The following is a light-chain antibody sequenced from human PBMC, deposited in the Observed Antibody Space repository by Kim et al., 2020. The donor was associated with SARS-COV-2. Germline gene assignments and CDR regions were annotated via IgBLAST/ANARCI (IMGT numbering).Light chain of an antibody. J-gene: IGKJ4*01. CDR3: QQYYSHSLT. V-gene: IGKV1-NL1*01. CDR1: QGISNS. Sequence: DIQMTQSPSSLSASVGDRLTLTCRASQGISNSLAWYQQRLGKAPKPLLSATSKLERGVPSRFSGSGSGTTYTLTISNLQPEDLATYYCQQYYSHSLTFGGGTKVDIK. CDR2: ATS.